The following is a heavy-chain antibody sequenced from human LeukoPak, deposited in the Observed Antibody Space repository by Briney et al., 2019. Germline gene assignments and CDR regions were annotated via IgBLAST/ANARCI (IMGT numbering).Heavy chain of an antibody. Sequence: ASLKVSCKASGYTFTDYYIHWVRQATGQGLEWMAWMNPNSGNTGYAQKFQGRVTMTRNTSISTAYMELSSLRSEDTAVYYCARGSAPPRRGVYYYYMDVWGKGTTVTISS. CDR3: ARGSAPPRRGVYYYYMDV. D-gene: IGHD3-10*01. CDR2: MNPNSGNT. J-gene: IGHJ6*03. V-gene: IGHV1-8*02. CDR1: GYTFTDYY.